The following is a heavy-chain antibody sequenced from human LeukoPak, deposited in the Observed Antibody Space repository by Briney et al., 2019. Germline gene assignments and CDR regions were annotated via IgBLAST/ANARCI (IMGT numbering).Heavy chain of an antibody. Sequence: PGGSLRLSCAASGLTFSDSYMTWVRQAPGRGLEWVAIINPDGSVSSYVDSVRGRFTISRDNAGNSLFLQMNNLRAEDTALYFCARDPHYGALDYWGQGTLVTVSS. CDR2: INPDGSVS. CDR3: ARDPHYGALDY. J-gene: IGHJ4*02. CDR1: GLTFSDSY. V-gene: IGHV3-7*01. D-gene: IGHD3-16*01.